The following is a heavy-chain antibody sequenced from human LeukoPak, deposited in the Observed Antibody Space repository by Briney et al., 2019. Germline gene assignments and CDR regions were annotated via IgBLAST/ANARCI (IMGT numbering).Heavy chain of an antibody. CDR3: ARGTGIVGAAGLY. Sequence: GGSLRLSCAASGFTFSSYAMHWVRQAPGKGLEWVAVISYDGSNKYYADSVKGRFTISRDNSKNTLYLQMNSLRAEDTAVYYCARGTGIVGAAGLYWGQGSLVTVSS. V-gene: IGHV3-30*04. D-gene: IGHD1-26*01. CDR1: GFTFSSYA. J-gene: IGHJ4*02. CDR2: ISYDGSNK.